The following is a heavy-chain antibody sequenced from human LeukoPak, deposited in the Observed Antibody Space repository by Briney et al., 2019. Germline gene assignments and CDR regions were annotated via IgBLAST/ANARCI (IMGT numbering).Heavy chain of an antibody. CDR3: ARETGYCSSTSCYTQGTFDY. CDR1: GGTFSSYA. V-gene: IGHV1-69*05. Sequence: GASVKVSCKASGGTFSSYAISWVRQAPGQGLEWMGGIIPIFGTANYAQKFQGRVTITTDESTSTAYMELNSLRAEDTAVYYCARETGYCSSTSCYTQGTFDYWGQGTLVTVSS. J-gene: IGHJ4*02. CDR2: IIPIFGTA. D-gene: IGHD2-2*02.